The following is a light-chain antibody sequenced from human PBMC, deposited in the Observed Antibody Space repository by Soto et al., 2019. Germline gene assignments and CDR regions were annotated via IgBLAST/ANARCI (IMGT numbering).Light chain of an antibody. J-gene: IGLJ1*01. CDR2: EVS. V-gene: IGLV2-14*01. CDR1: SSDVGDYNY. CDR3: SSYTSSSTLPYV. Sequence: QSALTQPASVSGSPGQSITISCTGTSSDVGDYNYVSWYQQHPGKAPKLMIHEVSIRPSGVSNRFSGSKSGNTASLTISGLQAEDEADFYCSSYTSSSTLPYVFGTGTKVTVL.